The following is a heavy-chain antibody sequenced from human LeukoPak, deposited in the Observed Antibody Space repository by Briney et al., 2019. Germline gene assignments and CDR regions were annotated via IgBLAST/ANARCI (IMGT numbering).Heavy chain of an antibody. CDR1: GYSFTSYW. J-gene: IGHJ3*02. D-gene: IGHD2-2*01. V-gene: IGHV5-51*01. CDR2: IYPGDSDT. CDR3: ARRYCSSSSCFGGDAFDI. Sequence: GESLKISCKGSGYSFTSYWIGWVRQMPGKGLEWMGIIYPGDSDTIYSPSFQGQVTISADKSIGTAYLQWSSLKASDTAMYYCARRYCSSSSCFGGDAFDIWGQGTMVTVSS.